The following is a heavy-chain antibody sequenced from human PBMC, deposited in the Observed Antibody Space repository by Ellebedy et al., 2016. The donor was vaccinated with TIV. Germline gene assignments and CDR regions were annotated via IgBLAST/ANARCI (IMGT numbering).Heavy chain of an antibody. J-gene: IGHJ5*02. Sequence: SETLSLXXTVSGDSISSISYYWVWIRQPPGTGLEWIGSYYYSGGSYYNPSLKSRVTMSVDTTKNQFSLNLNSVTAADKALYYCGGYYGSGSYWLGWFDPWGQGALVTVSS. CDR1: GDSISSISYY. CDR2: YYYSGGS. CDR3: GGYYGSGSYWLGWFDP. D-gene: IGHD3-10*01. V-gene: IGHV4-39*01.